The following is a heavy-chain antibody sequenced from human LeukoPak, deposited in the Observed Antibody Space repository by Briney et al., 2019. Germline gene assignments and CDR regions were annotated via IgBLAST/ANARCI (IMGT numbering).Heavy chain of an antibody. J-gene: IGHJ4*02. CDR3: ARSNYDILTGYYIDPFYFDY. V-gene: IGHV3-74*01. Sequence: GGSLRLSCAASGFTFSSYWMHWVRHAPGKGLVWVSRINSDGSSTSYADSVKGRFTISRDNAKNTLYLQMNSLRAEDTAVYYCARSNYDILTGYYIDPFYFDYWGQGTLVTVSS. CDR2: INSDGSST. D-gene: IGHD3-9*01. CDR1: GFTFSSYW.